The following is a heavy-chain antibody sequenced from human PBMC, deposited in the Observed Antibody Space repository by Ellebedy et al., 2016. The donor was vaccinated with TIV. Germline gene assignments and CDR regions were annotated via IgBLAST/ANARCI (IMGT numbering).Heavy chain of an antibody. CDR1: GFIFNEFT. Sequence: GESLMISCASSGFIFNEFTMHWVRHVPGKGPERVAVFRWDSLNDYYADSVKGRFTISRDNAKNSLNLQMNSLRAEDTAVYDCARDGRGYYYGRDVWGRGTTVTVSS. V-gene: IGHV3-43*01. CDR3: ARDGRGYYYGRDV. J-gene: IGHJ6*02. CDR2: FRWDSLND.